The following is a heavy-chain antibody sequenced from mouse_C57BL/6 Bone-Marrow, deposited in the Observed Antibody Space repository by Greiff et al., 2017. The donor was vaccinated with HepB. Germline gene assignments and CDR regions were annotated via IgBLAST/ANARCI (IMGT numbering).Heavy chain of an antibody. Sequence: VMLVESGPGLVQPSQSLSITCTVSGFSLTSYGVHWVRQSPGKGLEWLGVIWSGGSTDYNAAFISRLSISKDNSKSQVFFKMNSLQADDTAIYYCTPFITTVVYAMDYWGQGTSVTVSS. CDR2: IWSGGST. CDR1: GFSLTSYG. V-gene: IGHV2-2*01. D-gene: IGHD1-1*01. CDR3: TPFITTVVYAMDY. J-gene: IGHJ4*01.